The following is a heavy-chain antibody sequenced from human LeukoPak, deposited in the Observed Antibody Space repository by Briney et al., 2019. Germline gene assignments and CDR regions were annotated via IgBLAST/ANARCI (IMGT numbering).Heavy chain of an antibody. Sequence: PGGSLRPSCAASAPTFSGSAMHWVRQASGEGLEWVGRIRSKANSYATAYTASVKGRFTISRDDSKNTAYLQMNSLKTEDTAVYYCTRHGGAYGGNSDYWGQGTLVTVSS. CDR2: IRSKANSYAT. CDR3: TRHGGAYGGNSDY. CDR1: APTFSGSA. D-gene: IGHD4-23*01. J-gene: IGHJ4*02. V-gene: IGHV3-73*01.